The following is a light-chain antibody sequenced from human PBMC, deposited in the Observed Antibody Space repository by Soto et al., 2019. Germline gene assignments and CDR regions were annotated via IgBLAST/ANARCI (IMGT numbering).Light chain of an antibody. J-gene: IGKJ2*01. CDR1: QSVLYSSNNKNY. CDR2: WAS. CDR3: QQYYSIPYT. Sequence: DIVMTQSPDSLAVSLGERATINCKSSQSVLYSSNNKNYLAWYKQEPGQPPKLLISWASARESGVPDRFSGSGSGPDFTLTISSLQAEDVAVYYCQQYYSIPYTFGQGTKLEIK. V-gene: IGKV4-1*01.